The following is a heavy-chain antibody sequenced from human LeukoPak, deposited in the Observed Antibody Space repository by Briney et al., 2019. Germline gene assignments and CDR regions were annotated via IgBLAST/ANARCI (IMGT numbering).Heavy chain of an antibody. Sequence: SGGSLRLSCAASGVTLSTYAMSWARQAPGKGLEWVSGISSSGSGDNTYYADSVKGRFTISRDSSKNTLFLHMNTLRAEDTAVYYCARAPGYSYGYRWGQGTLVTVSS. CDR3: ARAPGYSYGYR. V-gene: IGHV3-23*01. CDR2: ISSSGSGDNT. D-gene: IGHD5-18*01. CDR1: GVTLSTYA. J-gene: IGHJ4*02.